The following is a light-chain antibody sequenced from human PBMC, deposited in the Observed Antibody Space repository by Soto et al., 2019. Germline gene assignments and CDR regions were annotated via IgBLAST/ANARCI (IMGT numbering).Light chain of an antibody. J-gene: IGLJ1*01. CDR2: EGS. CDR3: CSYADGSTYV. V-gene: IGLV2-23*01. CDR1: SSDLGSRNL. Sequence: QSALTQPASGSGSHGQSITLSCTGTSSDLGSRNLVSWYQQHPGKAPKLMIYEGSKRPSGVSNRFSGTKSGNTASLTISGLQAEDEADYYCCSYADGSTYVFGTGTKVTVL.